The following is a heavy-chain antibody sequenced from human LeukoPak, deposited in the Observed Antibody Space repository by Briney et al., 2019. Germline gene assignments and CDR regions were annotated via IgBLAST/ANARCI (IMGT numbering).Heavy chain of an antibody. CDR2: FYYSGSI. D-gene: IGHD6-19*01. J-gene: IGHJ4*02. CDR1: GGSISISSSS. Sequence: PSETLSLTCSVSGGSISISSSSWTWIRQPPGKGLGWIGYFYYSGSINYSPSLRSRVTISGDTSKNQFSLKLTFVTAADTAVYYCARAQWLLDGYYFDYWGQGALVTVSS. CDR3: ARAQWLLDGYYFDY. V-gene: IGHV4-61*05.